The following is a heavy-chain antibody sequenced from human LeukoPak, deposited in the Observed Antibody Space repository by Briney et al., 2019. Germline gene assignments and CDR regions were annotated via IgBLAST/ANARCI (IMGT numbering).Heavy chain of an antibody. CDR1: GFTFTSYA. V-gene: IGHV3-23*01. CDR3: AKDHVLATNRPYYFDY. Sequence: PGGSLRLSCAASGFTFTSYAMTWVRQAPGKGLEWVSSISGITGSTFYADSVQGCYTISRDNSNNTLYLQMNSLGAEDTAVYYCAKDHVLATNRPYYFDYWGQGTLVTVSS. CDR2: ISGITGST. D-gene: IGHD5-12*01. J-gene: IGHJ4*01.